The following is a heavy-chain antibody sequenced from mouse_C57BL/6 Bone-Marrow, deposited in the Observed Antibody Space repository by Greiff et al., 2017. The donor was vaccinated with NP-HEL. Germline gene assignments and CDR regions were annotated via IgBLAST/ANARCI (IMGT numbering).Heavy chain of an antibody. D-gene: IGHD2-5*01. CDR1: GYSFTDYN. V-gene: IGHV1-39*01. CDR2: INPNYGTT. Sequence: VQLKESGPELVKPGASVKISCKASGYSFTDYNMNWVKQSNGKSLEWIGVINPNYGTTSYNQKFKGKATLTVDQSSSTAYMQLNSLTSEDSAVYHCARTYYSNAWFAYWGQGTLVTVSA. CDR3: ARTYYSNAWFAY. J-gene: IGHJ3*01.